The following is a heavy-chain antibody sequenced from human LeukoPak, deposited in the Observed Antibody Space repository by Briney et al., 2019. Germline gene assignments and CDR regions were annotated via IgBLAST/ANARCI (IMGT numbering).Heavy chain of an antibody. J-gene: IGHJ3*02. CDR3: AKTVWVTTAPNAFDI. CDR1: GCTFSSYA. D-gene: IGHD1/OR15-1a*01. CDR2: ISGSGGST. Sequence: GGSLRLSCAASGCTFSSYAMSWVRQAPGKGREWVSAISGSGGSTYYADSVKGRFTISRDNSKNTLYLQMNSLRAEDTAVYYCAKTVWVTTAPNAFDIWGQGTMVTVSS. V-gene: IGHV3-23*01.